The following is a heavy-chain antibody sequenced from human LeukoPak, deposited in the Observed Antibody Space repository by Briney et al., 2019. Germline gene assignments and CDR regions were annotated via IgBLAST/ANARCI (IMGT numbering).Heavy chain of an antibody. Sequence: SETLSLTCTVSGGSISSYYWSWIRQPAGKGLEWIGRIYTSGSTNYNPSLKSRVTVSVDTSKNQFSLKLSSVTAADTAVYYCARGDARGYSYGHFHFDHWGHGTLVTVSS. CDR3: ARGDARGYSYGHFHFDH. CDR1: GGSISSYY. V-gene: IGHV4-4*07. D-gene: IGHD5-18*01. CDR2: IYTSGST. J-gene: IGHJ4*01.